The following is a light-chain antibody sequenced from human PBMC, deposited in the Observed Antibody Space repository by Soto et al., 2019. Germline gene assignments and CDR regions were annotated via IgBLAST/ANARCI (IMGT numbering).Light chain of an antibody. Sequence: EIVLTQSPASLSLSPGERATLSCRASQSVSSHLAWFQQRPGQAPRLLIYGASNRATGIPARFGGSGSGTNFPLTISSLEPEDFVVYYCQQRSNWPPVLTFGGGTKVEIK. CDR2: GAS. CDR1: QSVSSH. V-gene: IGKV3-11*01. CDR3: QQRSNWPPVLT. J-gene: IGKJ4*01.